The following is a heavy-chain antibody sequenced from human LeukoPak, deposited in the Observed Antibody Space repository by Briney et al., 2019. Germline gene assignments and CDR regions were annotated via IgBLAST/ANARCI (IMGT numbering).Heavy chain of an antibody. V-gene: IGHV5-51*01. D-gene: IGHD2-21*01. CDR3: ARTSQGSAAGDPIDY. Sequence: GESLKISCKGSGYSFTSYWIGWVRQMPGEGLEWMGIIYPGDSDTRYSPSFQGQVTISADKSISTAYLQWSSLKASDTAMYYCARTSQGSAAGDPIDYWGQGTLVTVSS. CDR2: IYPGDSDT. J-gene: IGHJ4*02. CDR1: GYSFTSYW.